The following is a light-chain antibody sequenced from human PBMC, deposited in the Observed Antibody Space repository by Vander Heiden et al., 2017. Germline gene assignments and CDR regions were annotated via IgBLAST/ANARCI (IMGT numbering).Light chain of an antibody. CDR3: QQDSSTLFT. CDR2: WAS. V-gene: IGKV4-1*01. Sequence: DIVMTQSPDSLAVSLGERATINCKSSQSVLYSSNNKNYLAWYQQKPGQPPKLLIYWASTRESGVPDRFSGSGSGTDFTLTISSLQAEDVAVYYCQQDSSTLFTFGPGTKVDIK. CDR1: QSVLYSSNNKNY. J-gene: IGKJ3*01.